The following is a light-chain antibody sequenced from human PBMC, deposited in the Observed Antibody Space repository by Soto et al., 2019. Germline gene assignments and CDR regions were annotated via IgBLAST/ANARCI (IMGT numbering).Light chain of an antibody. CDR1: QSVSNF. CDR2: DAS. J-gene: IGKJ5*01. V-gene: IGKV3-11*01. CDR3: QQRSNWAIT. Sequence: EIVLAQSPATLSLSPGESATLSCRSSQSVSNFLAWYQQKPGQAPRLLIYDASNRATGIPARFSGSGSGTDFTLTISSLEPEDFAVYYCQQRSNWAITFGQGTRLEIK.